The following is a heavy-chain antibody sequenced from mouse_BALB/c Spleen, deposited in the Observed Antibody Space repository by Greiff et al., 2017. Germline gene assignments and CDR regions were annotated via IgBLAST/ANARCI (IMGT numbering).Heavy chain of an antibody. CDR3: NAPHYFDY. CDR1: GFNIKDYY. J-gene: IGHJ2*01. V-gene: IGHV14-4*02. Sequence: VQLKQSGAELVRSGASVKLSCTASGFNIKDYYMHWVKQRPEQGLEWIGWIDPENGDTEYAPKFQGKATMTADTSSNTAYLQLSSLTSEDTAVYYCNAPHYFDYWGQGTTLTVSS. CDR2: IDPENGDT.